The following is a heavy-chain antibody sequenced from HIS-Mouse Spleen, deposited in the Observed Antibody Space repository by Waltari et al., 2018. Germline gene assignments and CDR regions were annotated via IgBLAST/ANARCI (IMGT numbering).Heavy chain of an antibody. D-gene: IGHD7-27*01. Sequence: QVQLVQSGAEVKKPGSSVKVSCKASGGTFSSYAISWVRQAPGQGLEWMGRIIPILGIANYEQKFQGRVTITADKSTSTAYMELSSLRSEDTAVYYCASWGPGTNKGPYDAFDIWGQGTMVTVSS. CDR1: GGTFSSYA. V-gene: IGHV1-69*04. CDR2: IIPILGIA. CDR3: ASWGPGTNKGPYDAFDI. J-gene: IGHJ3*02.